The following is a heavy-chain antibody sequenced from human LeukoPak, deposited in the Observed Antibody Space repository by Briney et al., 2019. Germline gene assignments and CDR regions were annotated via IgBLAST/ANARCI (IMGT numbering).Heavy chain of an antibody. Sequence: PSETLSLTCTVSGGSLSSNYWSWIRQPPGKGLEWIGNINYSGSTNYNPSLKSRVTISVDTSKNQFSLKLSSVTAADTAVYYCARQTGSGLFSLPGGQGTLVTVSS. D-gene: IGHD3-10*01. CDR2: INYSGST. CDR3: ARQTGSGLFSLP. CDR1: GGSLSSNY. J-gene: IGHJ4*02. V-gene: IGHV4-59*08.